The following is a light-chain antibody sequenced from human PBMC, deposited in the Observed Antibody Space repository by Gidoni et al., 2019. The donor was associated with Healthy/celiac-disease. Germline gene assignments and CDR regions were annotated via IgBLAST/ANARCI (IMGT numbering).Light chain of an antibody. V-gene: IGLV2-23*01. Sequence: QSALTQPASGSGSPGQSITLSCTGTSSDVGSYNLVSWYQQHPGTAPKLMIYEGSKRPSGVSNRFSGSKSGNTASLTISGLQAEDEADYYCCSYAGSSTYVFGGGTKLTVL. CDR2: EGS. CDR1: SSDVGSYNL. CDR3: CSYAGSSTYV. J-gene: IGLJ2*01.